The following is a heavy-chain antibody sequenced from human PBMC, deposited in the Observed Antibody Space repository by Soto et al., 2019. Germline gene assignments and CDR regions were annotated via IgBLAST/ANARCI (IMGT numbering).Heavy chain of an antibody. V-gene: IGHV3-33*01. J-gene: IGHJ5*02. CDR1: GFTFSSYG. Sequence: GGSLRLSCAASGFTFSSYGMHWVRLGPDKGLELVAVIWYDGSNKYYADSVKGRFTIIRDNSKNTQYLQMNSLRAEDKAVYYCARDFFDWRYYASSGGPWFEPWGKGTLVTVSS. CDR2: IWYDGSNK. D-gene: IGHD3-22*01. CDR3: ARDFFDWRYYASSGGPWFEP.